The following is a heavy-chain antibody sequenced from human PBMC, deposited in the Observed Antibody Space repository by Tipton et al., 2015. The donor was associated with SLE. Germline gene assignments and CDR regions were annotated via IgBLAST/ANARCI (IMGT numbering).Heavy chain of an antibody. Sequence: TLSLTCSVSGGSISSNYWIWIRQPPGKGLEWIGSVYDSGTTYYNPSLESRVTMTVDTSKTQFSLKLRSVTAADTAVYYCARVVAVGATHYYDMDVWGQGTTVTVSS. CDR3: ARVVAVGATHYYDMDV. J-gene: IGHJ6*02. CDR2: VYDSGTT. CDR1: GGSISSNY. D-gene: IGHD1-26*01. V-gene: IGHV4-59*12.